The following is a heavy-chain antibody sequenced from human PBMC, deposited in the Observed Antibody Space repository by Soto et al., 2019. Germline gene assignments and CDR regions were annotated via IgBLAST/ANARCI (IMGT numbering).Heavy chain of an antibody. J-gene: IGHJ4*02. CDR1: GYSISSGYY. V-gene: IGHV4-38-2*01. D-gene: IGHD3-22*01. CDR3: ALDQGGYYDSSGYY. Sequence: KPSETLSLTCAVSGYSISSGYYWGWIRQPPGKGLEWIGSIYHSGSTYYNPSLKSRVTISVDTSKNQFSLKLSSVTAADTAVYYCALDQGGYYDSSGYYLGQGXLVTVSS. CDR2: IYHSGST.